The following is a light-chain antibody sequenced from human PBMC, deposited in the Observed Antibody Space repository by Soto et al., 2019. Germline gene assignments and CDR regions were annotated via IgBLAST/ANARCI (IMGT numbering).Light chain of an antibody. CDR2: AAS. Sequence: DIQMTQSPSSVSASVGDRLSITCRASQVITNDLGWYQQKPGKAPKRLIYAASTLQSGVPSRFSGSGSGTEFTLTISSLQPEDVATYYCLQLNTYPWTFGQGTKVDI. CDR1: QVITND. J-gene: IGKJ1*01. V-gene: IGKV1-17*01. CDR3: LQLNTYPWT.